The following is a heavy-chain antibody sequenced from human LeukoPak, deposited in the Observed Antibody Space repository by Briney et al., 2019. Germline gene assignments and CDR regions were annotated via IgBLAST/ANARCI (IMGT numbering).Heavy chain of an antibody. Sequence: SETLSLTCTVSGGSISSSSYYWGWIRQPPGKGLGWIGSIYYSGSTYYNPSLKSRVTISVDTSKNQFSLKLSSVTAADTAVYYCARHGEYSYGYLLFDYWGQGTLVTVSS. V-gene: IGHV4-39*01. CDR2: IYYSGST. CDR1: GGSISSSSYY. CDR3: ARHGEYSYGYLLFDY. D-gene: IGHD5-18*01. J-gene: IGHJ4*02.